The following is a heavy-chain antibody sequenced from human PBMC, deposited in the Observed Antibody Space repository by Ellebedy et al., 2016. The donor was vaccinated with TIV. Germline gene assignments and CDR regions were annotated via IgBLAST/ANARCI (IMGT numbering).Heavy chain of an antibody. CDR2: ISSSSSTI. J-gene: IGHJ6*02. Sequence: GGSLRLXXAASGFTFSSYSMNWVRQAPGKGLEWVSYISSSSSTIYYADSVKGRFTISRDNAKNSLYLQMNSLRDGDTAVYYCARGSLSSGYYSWLGAVRLEEYYYYYYGMDVWGQGTTVTVSS. CDR3: ARGSLSSGYYSWLGAVRLEEYYYYYYGMDV. CDR1: GFTFSSYS. V-gene: IGHV3-48*02. D-gene: IGHD3-22*01.